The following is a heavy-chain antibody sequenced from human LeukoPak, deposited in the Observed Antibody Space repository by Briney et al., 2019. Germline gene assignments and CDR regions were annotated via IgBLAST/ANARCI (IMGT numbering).Heavy chain of an antibody. J-gene: IGHJ5*02. Sequence: YPDDSNTRYSPSFQGQVTISADKSISTAYLQWSSLKASDTAMYYCARHVTTTAVSWFDPWGQGTLVTVSS. CDR2: YPDDSNT. D-gene: IGHD1-1*01. CDR3: ARHVTTTAVSWFDP. V-gene: IGHV5-51*01.